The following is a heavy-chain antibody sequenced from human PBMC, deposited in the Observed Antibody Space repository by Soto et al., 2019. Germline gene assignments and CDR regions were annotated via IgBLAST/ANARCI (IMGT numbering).Heavy chain of an antibody. Sequence: QVQLVESGGGVVQPGRSLRLSCAGSGFTFSNYGLHWVRQAPGKGLEWVAVISYDGSHKNYADSVKGRFTISRDNSNNLLYPQMDSLRAEDTAVYYCAKDGAPRYCSRSSCHPAGAYWGQGTLVTVSS. CDR1: GFTFSNYG. D-gene: IGHD2-15*01. CDR3: AKDGAPRYCSRSSCHPAGAY. V-gene: IGHV3-30*18. CDR2: ISYDGSHK. J-gene: IGHJ4*02.